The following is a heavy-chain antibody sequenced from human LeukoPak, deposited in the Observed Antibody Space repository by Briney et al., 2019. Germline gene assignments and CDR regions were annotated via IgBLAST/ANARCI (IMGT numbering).Heavy chain of an antibody. V-gene: IGHV4-31*03. J-gene: IGHJ4*02. CDR2: IYYSGST. CDR1: GGSISSGGYY. Sequence: SQTLSLTCTVSGGSISSGGYYWSWIRQHPGKGLEWIGYIYYSGSTYYNPSLKSRVTISVDTSKNQFSLKLSSVTAADTAVYYCARGPPGELFPRLDYWGQGTLVTVSS. D-gene: IGHD3-10*01. CDR3: ARGPPGELFPRLDY.